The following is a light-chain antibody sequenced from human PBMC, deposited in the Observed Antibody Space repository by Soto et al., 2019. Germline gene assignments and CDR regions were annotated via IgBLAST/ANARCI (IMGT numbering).Light chain of an antibody. Sequence: QSVLTQPRSVSGSPGQSVTISCTGSSSDVGGNNYVSWYQQYPGKAPKLKIYEIYKRPSGVPDRFSGSKSGNTASLTISGLQAEDEADYYCCSYAGGYTWVFGGGTKLTVL. V-gene: IGLV2-11*01. J-gene: IGLJ3*02. CDR3: CSYAGGYTWV. CDR2: EIY. CDR1: SSDVGGNNY.